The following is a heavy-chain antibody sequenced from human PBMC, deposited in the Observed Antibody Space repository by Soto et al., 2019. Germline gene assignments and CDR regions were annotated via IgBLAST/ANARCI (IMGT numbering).Heavy chain of an antibody. V-gene: IGHV4-4*09. CDR2: IYSSGST. J-gene: IGHJ4*02. Sequence: PSETLSLTCTVSGGSISNYYWSWIRQPPGKGLEWIGYIYSSGSTYCNPSLRSRATISADTSKNQFSLELTSVTAADTAVYYCARGGGYDQWGQGALVTVSS. CDR1: GGSISNYY. CDR3: ARGGGYDQ. D-gene: IGHD2-15*01.